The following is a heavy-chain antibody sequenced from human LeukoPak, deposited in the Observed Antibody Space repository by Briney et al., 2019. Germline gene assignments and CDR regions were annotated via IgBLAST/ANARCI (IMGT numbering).Heavy chain of an antibody. D-gene: IGHD4-23*01. V-gene: IGHV4-34*01. J-gene: IGHJ5*02. Sequence: PSETLSLTCAVYGGSFSGYYWSWIRQPPGKGLEWIGEINHSGSTNYNPSLKNRVTISVDTSKNQFSLKLSSVTAADTAVYYCARGITTVVTLNWFDPWGQGTLVTVSS. CDR1: GGSFSGYY. CDR2: INHSGST. CDR3: ARGITTVVTLNWFDP.